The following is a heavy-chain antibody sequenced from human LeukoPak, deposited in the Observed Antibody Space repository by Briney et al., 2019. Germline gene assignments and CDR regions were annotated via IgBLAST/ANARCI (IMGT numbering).Heavy chain of an antibody. CDR3: APSPYYYESSGYSA. D-gene: IGHD3-22*01. CDR2: ISSNGGST. V-gene: IGHV3-64D*06. Sequence: GGSLRLSCAASGVTFSSYAMHWVRQAPGKGLEYVSAISSNGGSTYYADSVKGRFTISRDNSKNTLYLQMSSLRAEDTAVYYCAPSPYYYESSGYSAWVQGTLVTVSS. CDR1: GVTFSSYA. J-gene: IGHJ5*02.